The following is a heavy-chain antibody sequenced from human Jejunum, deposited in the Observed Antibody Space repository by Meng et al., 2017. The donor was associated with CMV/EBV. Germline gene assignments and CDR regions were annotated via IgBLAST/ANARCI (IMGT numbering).Heavy chain of an antibody. CDR1: GYSFTNYG. CDR2: ISPYNGDT. J-gene: IGHJ4*02. Sequence: QVLLVQSGVEVKTPGDSVKVSCKASGYSFTNYGIIWIRQAPGQGLEYMGWISPYNGDTNYGQNFQGRMTMTTDTSTTTAYMELRSLRSDDTALYYCTRDGLQYTEGSSYWGQGTLVTVSS. D-gene: IGHD3/OR15-3a*01. CDR3: TRDGLQYTEGSSY. V-gene: IGHV1-18*01.